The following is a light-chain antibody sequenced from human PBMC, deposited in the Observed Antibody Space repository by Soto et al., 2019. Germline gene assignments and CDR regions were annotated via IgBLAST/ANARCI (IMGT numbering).Light chain of an antibody. CDR3: GAWDDSLNGYV. Sequence: QSVLTQPPSASGTPGQRVSISCSGSTSNIGRNTVNWYQQLPETAPKLLIYNSDQRPSGVPDRFSGSESGTSASLAISGLQSEDEADYYCGAWDDSLNGYVFGTVTKLTVL. J-gene: IGLJ1*01. V-gene: IGLV1-44*01. CDR2: NSD. CDR1: TSNIGRNT.